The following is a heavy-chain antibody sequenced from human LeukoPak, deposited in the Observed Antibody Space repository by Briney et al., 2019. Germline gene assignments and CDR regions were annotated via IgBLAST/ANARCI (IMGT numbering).Heavy chain of an antibody. V-gene: IGHV1-2*02. CDR3: ARTTGGYRTSTNCLFNY. D-gene: IGHD2-2*01. J-gene: IGHJ4*02. CDR1: GFTLTDFY. CDR2: INPNSGST. Sequence: GASVKVSCRASGFTLTDFYIHWVRQAPGQGLEWMGWINPNSGSTSFARKFQGRVTMTRDTSISTAYMELSRLRSDDTAVYYCARTTGGYRTSTNCLFNYWGQGTLVTVSS.